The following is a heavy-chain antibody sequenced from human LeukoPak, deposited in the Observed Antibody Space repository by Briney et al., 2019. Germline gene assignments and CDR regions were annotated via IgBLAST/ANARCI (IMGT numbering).Heavy chain of an antibody. CDR1: GFTFADYA. J-gene: IGHJ3*02. Sequence: PGGSLRLSCRASGFTFADYAVNWVRQAPGKGLEGVGFIRSDAYRGGIQYDASVRGRFSISRDDSKTIAYLQMNSLETEDTAVYYCARDISEMGAFDIWGLGTMVTVSS. D-gene: IGHD5-24*01. CDR3: ARDISEMGAFDI. V-gene: IGHV3-49*04. CDR2: IRSDAYRGGI.